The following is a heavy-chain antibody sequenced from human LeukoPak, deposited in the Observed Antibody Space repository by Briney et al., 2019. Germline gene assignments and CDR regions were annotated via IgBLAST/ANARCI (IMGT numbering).Heavy chain of an antibody. CDR3: ARTRGYSYGYGMDV. J-gene: IGHJ6*02. CDR1: GYTFTSYG. D-gene: IGHD5-18*01. CDR2: ISAYNGNT. Sequence: ASVKVSCKASGYTFTSYGISWVRQAPGQGFEWMGWISAYNGNTNYAQKLQGRVTMTTDTSTSTAYMELRSLRSDDPAVYYCARTRGYSYGYGMDVWGQGTTVTVSS. V-gene: IGHV1-18*01.